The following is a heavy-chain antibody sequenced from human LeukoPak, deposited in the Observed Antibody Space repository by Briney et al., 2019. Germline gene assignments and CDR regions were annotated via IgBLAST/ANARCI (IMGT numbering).Heavy chain of an antibody. CDR1: GGSISSGDYY. J-gene: IGHJ5*02. CDR2: IYYSGST. V-gene: IGHV4-30-4*01. CDR3: ASSRAGRWGFDP. D-gene: IGHD6-19*01. Sequence: PSQTLSLTCTVSGGSISSGDYYWSWIRQPPGKGLEWIGYIYYSGSTNYNPSLKSRVTISVDTSKNQFSLKLSSVTAADTAVYYCASSRAGRWGFDPWGQGTLVTVSS.